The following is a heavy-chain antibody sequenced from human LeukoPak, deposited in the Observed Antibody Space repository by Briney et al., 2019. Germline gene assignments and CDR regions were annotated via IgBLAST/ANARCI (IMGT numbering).Heavy chain of an antibody. CDR3: GRGYGSYADY. CDR1: GFTFSNYW. J-gene: IGHJ4*02. CDR2: ISSDGSST. D-gene: IGHD1-26*01. V-gene: IGHV3-74*01. Sequence: GGSLRLSCAASGFTFSNYWMHWVRQAPGKGLVWVSRISSDGSSTSYADSVKGRFTISSDNAENTLYLQMNSLRAEDTAVYFCGRGYGSYADYWGQGTLVTVSS.